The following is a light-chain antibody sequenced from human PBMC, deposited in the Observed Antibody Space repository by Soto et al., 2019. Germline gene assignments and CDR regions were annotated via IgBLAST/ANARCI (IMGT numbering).Light chain of an antibody. CDR1: SSDVGGYNY. CDR2: DVS. Sequence: QSVLTQPSSVSGSPGQSITISCTGTSSDVGGYNYVSWYQQHPGKAPKLMIYDVSNRPSGVCNRFSGSKSGNTASLTISGVKAEDEADYYCSSYTSSSTLLYVFGTGTKVTVL. CDR3: SSYTSSSTLLYV. J-gene: IGLJ1*01. V-gene: IGLV2-14*01.